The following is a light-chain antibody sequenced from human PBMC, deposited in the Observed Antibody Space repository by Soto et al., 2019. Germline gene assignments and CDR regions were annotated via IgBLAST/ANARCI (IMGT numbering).Light chain of an antibody. V-gene: IGLV1-51*01. J-gene: IGLJ1*01. CDR1: SSNIGNKY. CDR3: GTWDSSLSFYV. Sequence: SVLTQPPSVSAAPGQKVTISCSGSSSNIGNKYVSWYQQLPGTAPKLLIYDNNKRPSGIPDRFSGSKSGTSATLGITGLQTGDEADYYCGTWDSSLSFYVFGTGTKVTVL. CDR2: DNN.